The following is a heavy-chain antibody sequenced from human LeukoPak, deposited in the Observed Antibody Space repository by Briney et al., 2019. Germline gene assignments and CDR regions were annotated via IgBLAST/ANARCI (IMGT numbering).Heavy chain of an antibody. V-gene: IGHV4-59*08. CDR3: ARRNDFGI. CDR2: IYYSGNT. J-gene: IGHJ3*02. CDR1: GGSISGDH. Sequence: SETLSLTCTVSGGSISGDHWNWIRQPPGKGLEWIGHIYYSGNTNYNPSLKSRVTISVDTSKSQFSLKLNSVTAADTAVYYCARRNDFGIWGQGTMVTVSS.